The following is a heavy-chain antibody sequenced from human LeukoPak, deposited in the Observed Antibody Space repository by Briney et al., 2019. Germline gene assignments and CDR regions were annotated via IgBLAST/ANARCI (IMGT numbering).Heavy chain of an antibody. CDR2: IYSGGTT. D-gene: IGHD3-16*01. CDR3: ARDVSL. V-gene: IGHV3-66*01. J-gene: IGHJ1*01. CDR1: GFSVSSSY. Sequence: GGSLRLSCAASGFSVSSSYMSWVRQAPGKGLEWVSTIYSGGTTYYADSVRDRFSFSRDNSENTLWLQMNNLRDDDTAVYYCARDVSLWGQGTLATVSS.